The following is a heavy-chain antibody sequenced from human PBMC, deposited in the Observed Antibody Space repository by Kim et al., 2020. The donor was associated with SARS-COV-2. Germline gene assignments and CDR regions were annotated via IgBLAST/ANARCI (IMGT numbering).Heavy chain of an antibody. Sequence: GGSLRLSCAASGFTFDDYAMHWVRQAPGKGLDWVSGISWNSGSIGYADSVKGRFTISRDNAKNSLYLQMNSLRAEDTALYYCAKDTRGSTVYYYGMDVWGQGTTVTVSS. D-gene: IGHD3-10*01. V-gene: IGHV3-9*01. J-gene: IGHJ6*02. CDR1: GFTFDDYA. CDR2: ISWNSGSI. CDR3: AKDTRGSTVYYYGMDV.